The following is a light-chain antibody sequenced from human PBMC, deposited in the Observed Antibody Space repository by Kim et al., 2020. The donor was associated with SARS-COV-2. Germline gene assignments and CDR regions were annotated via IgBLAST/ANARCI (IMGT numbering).Light chain of an antibody. CDR1: QSVLYSSNNRNY. CDR2: WAS. V-gene: IGKV4-1*01. CDR3: QHYFDPPFA. Sequence: DIVMTQSPDSLAVSLGERASINCKSSQSVLYSSNNRNYLAWYQQKPGQPPKLLIYWASTRESGVPDRFSGSGSETDFTLTISSLQAEDVAVYYCQHYFDPPFAFGQGTKLEI. J-gene: IGKJ2*01.